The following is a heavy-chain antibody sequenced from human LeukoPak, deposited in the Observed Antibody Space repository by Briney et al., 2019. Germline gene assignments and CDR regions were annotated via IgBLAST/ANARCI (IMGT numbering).Heavy chain of an antibody. CDR1: RYTFTGYY. CDR3: AKDLIPDDYYYMDV. CDR2: INPNSGGT. Sequence: GASVKVSCKASRYTFTGYYIHWVRQAPGQGLEWLGWINPNSGGTNYAQKFQGRVTMTRDTSITTAYMDLTRLRSDDTAVYYCAKDLIPDDYYYMDVWGKGTTVIVSS. J-gene: IGHJ6*03. D-gene: IGHD1-14*01. V-gene: IGHV1-2*02.